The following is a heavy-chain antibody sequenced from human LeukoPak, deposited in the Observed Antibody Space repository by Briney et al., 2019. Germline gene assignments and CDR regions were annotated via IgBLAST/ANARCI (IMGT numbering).Heavy chain of an antibody. CDR3: ATHSSGWYTGRAFDI. CDR1: GGSISSYY. Sequence: SETLSLTCTVSGGSISSYYWSWIRQPPGKGLEWIGYIYYSGSTNYNPSLKSRVTISVDTSKNRFSLKLSSVTAADTAVYYCATHSSGWYTGRAFDIWGQGTMVTVSS. D-gene: IGHD6-19*01. V-gene: IGHV4-59*01. J-gene: IGHJ3*02. CDR2: IYYSGST.